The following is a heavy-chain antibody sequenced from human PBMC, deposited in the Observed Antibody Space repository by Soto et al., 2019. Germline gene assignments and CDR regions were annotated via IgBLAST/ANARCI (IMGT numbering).Heavy chain of an antibody. D-gene: IGHD1-1*01. CDR1: GFTFSSYG. CDR3: ARGSPRNTDFDY. CDR2: IWYDGSNK. Sequence: QVQLVESGGGVVQPGRSLRLSCAASGFTFSSYGMHWVRQAPGKGLEWVAVIWYDGSNKYYADSVKGRFTISRDNSKNTLYLQMNSLRAEDKAVYYCARGSPRNTDFDYWGQGTLVTVSS. J-gene: IGHJ4*02. V-gene: IGHV3-33*01.